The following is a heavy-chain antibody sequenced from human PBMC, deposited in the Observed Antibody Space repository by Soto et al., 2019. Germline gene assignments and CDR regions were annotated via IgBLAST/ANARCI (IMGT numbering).Heavy chain of an antibody. V-gene: IGHV4-34*01. CDR3: ARAPGAGPWYIDY. Sequence: SQTLFLTCAVYNRSFSNYYWTWIRQPPGKGLEWIVEISHSGSTHYIPALKSRLTISVDTSKNHFSLNLNSVTAADTAFYYCARAPGAGPWYIDYWRQGTLVTSPQ. D-gene: IGHD6-19*01. CDR1: NRSFSNYY. CDR2: ISHSGST. J-gene: IGHJ4*02.